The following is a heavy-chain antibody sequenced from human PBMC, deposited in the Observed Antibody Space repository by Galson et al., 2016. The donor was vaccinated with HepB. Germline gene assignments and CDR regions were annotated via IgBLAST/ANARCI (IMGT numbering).Heavy chain of an antibody. V-gene: IGHV3-7*01. J-gene: IGHJ4*02. Sequence: SLRLACAASGFSFSSLWMAWVRHAPGKGLEGVANINQDGSEKNYVDSVKGRFTVPRDNAKRSLYLQMNSLRAEDTAMYYCVELSVVWGQGSLVTVTS. D-gene: IGHD1-7*01. CDR1: GFSFSSLW. CDR2: INQDGSEK. CDR3: VELSVV.